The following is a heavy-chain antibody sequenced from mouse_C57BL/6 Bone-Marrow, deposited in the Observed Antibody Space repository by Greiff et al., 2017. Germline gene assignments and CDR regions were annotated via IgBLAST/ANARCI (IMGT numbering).Heavy chain of an antibody. V-gene: IGHV5-6*01. D-gene: IGHD2-4*01. J-gene: IGHJ3*01. Sequence: EVQLVESGGDLVKPGGSLKLSCAASGFTFSSYGMSWVRQTPDKRLEWVATISSGGSYTYYPDSVKGRFTISRDNAKNTLYLQMSSLKSEDTAMYYCARHVYYDYDGGAWFAYWGQGTLVTVSA. CDR1: GFTFSSYG. CDR2: ISSGGSYT. CDR3: ARHVYYDYDGGAWFAY.